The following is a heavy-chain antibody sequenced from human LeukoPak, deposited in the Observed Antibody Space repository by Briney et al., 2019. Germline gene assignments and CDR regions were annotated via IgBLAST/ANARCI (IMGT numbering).Heavy chain of an antibody. V-gene: IGHV4-59*01. Sequence: SGTLSLTCTVSGGSISSYYWTWIRRPPGKGLEWIGYIYYSGTTCYNPSLKSRVTISLDTSKNKFSLNLTSVNVADTAVYYCARAGGYSGYASNWGQGTLVTVSS. CDR1: GGSISSYY. J-gene: IGHJ4*02. CDR3: ARAGGYSGYASN. CDR2: IYYSGTT. D-gene: IGHD5-12*01.